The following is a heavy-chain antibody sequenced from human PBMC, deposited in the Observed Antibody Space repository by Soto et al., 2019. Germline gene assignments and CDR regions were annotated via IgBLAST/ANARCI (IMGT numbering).Heavy chain of an antibody. V-gene: IGHV1-69*01. J-gene: IGHJ4*02. CDR3: ARLFSAVTTYGFEY. D-gene: IGHD4-17*01. CDR1: VGALRSHV. Sequence: QVQVVQSGAEVKKPGSSVKVSCKASVGALRSHVITWVRQAPGQGLEWMGGIIPIFGTTNYAQKFQGRLTITADESTSTAYMELSSLRSEKMEVYYCARLFSAVTTYGFEYWGKVSLVTVSS. CDR2: IIPIFGTT.